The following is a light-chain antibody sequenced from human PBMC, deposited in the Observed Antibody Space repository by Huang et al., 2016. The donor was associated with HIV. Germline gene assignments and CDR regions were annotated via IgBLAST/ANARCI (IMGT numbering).Light chain of an antibody. Sequence: EIVLTQSPATLSLSPGERATLSCRASQSVRSYLAWYQQKPGQAPRLRIYDASNRATGIPARFSGSGSGSGTDFTLTISSLEPEDFAVYYCQQRSNWLTFGGGTKVEIK. CDR1: QSVRSY. J-gene: IGKJ4*01. CDR2: DAS. V-gene: IGKV3-11*01. CDR3: QQRSNWLT.